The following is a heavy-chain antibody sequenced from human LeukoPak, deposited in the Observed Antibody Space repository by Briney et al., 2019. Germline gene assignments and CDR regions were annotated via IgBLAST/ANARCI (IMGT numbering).Heavy chain of an antibody. V-gene: IGHV4-34*01. J-gene: IGHJ1*01. CDR2: INHSGST. Sequence: SETLSLTCTVSGGSISGYYWSWIRQPPGKGLEWIGEINHSGSTNYNPSLKSRVTISVDTSKNQFSLKLSSVTAADTAVYYCARGFPARHWGQGTLVTVSS. CDR1: GGSISGYY. CDR3: ARGFPARH.